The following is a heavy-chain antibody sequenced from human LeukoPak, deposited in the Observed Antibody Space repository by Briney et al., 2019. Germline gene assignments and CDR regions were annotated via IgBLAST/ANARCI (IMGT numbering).Heavy chain of an antibody. V-gene: IGHV4-30-2*01. CDR2: IYHSGST. D-gene: IGHD5-24*01. CDR3: ARDEEMGGSKFDP. Sequence: SQTLSLTCAVSGGSISSGGYSWSWIRQPPGKGLEWIGYIYHSGSTYYNPSLKSRITISVDTSKNHFSLRLSSVTAADTAVYYCARDEEMGGSKFDPWGQGTLVTVSS. CDR1: GGSISSGGYS. J-gene: IGHJ5*02.